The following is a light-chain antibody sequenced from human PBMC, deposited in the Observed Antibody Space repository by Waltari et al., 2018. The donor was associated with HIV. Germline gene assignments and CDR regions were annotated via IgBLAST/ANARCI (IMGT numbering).Light chain of an antibody. CDR3: ASWDSSLSVL. CDR2: GDD. J-gene: IGLJ2*01. CDR1: ISNIGNNY. Sequence: QSVLTQPPSVSAAPGQKVTVSCSGSISNIGNNYVSWYQPLPGTAPKRLIYGDDKRYPGIPDRISASKSGTSATLAITGLQTGDEADYYCASWDSSLSVLFGGGTKLAVL. V-gene: IGLV1-51*02.